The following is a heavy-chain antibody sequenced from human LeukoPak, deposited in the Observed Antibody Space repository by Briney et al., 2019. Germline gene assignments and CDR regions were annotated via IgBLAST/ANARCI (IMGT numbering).Heavy chain of an antibody. J-gene: IGHJ4*02. CDR1: GFTFSSYN. CDR3: ARVKVGGFGEYIWYFDY. D-gene: IGHD3-10*01. CDR2: ITSSSSHI. V-gene: IGHV3-21*01. Sequence: GGSLRLSCAASGFTFSSYNMNWVRQAPGKGLEWVSSITSSSSHIYYADSMKGRFTISRDNAKNSLYLQMNSLRAEDTAVYYCARVKVGGFGEYIWYFDYWGQGTLVTVSS.